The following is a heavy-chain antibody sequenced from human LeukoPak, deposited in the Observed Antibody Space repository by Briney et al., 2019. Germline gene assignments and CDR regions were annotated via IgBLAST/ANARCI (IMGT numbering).Heavy chain of an antibody. CDR2: INPSGGST. D-gene: IGHD6-19*01. Sequence: ASVKVSCKASGYTFTNYYMNWVRQAPGQGLEWMGIINPSGGSTSYAQKFQGRVTVTRDTSTSTVYMELSSLRAEDTAVYYCARDLAVAGTGGDYWGQGTLVTVSS. V-gene: IGHV1-46*01. CDR3: ARDLAVAGTGGDY. CDR1: GYTFTNYY. J-gene: IGHJ4*02.